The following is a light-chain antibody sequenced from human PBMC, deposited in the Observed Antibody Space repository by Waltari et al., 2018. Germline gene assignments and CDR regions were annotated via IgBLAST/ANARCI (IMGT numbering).Light chain of an antibody. J-gene: IGKJ4*01. CDR3: QQYHNLPLT. V-gene: IGKV1-33*01. CDR2: DAS. Sequence: DIQMNQSPSSLSASVGDRVTITCQASQDINNYLNWYHQKPGQAPKLLIYDASNLETGVPSRFSGSGSGTHFTFAISSLQPEDIATYYCQQYHNLPLTFGGGTKVEIK. CDR1: QDINNY.